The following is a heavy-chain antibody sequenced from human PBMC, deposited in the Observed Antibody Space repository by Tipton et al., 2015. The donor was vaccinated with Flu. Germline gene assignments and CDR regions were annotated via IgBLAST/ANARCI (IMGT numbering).Heavy chain of an antibody. Sequence: TLSLTCSVSDGSISSSSHYWGWIRQSPGRGLEWVGSIYYTGYPYHNPSLKSRLAMSIDTSKIQFSLRLGSMTAADTAVYYCAKVKFGWVESWAQGILVTVSS. CDR1: DGSISSSSHY. D-gene: IGHD3-16*01. CDR3: AKVKFGWVES. V-gene: IGHV4-39*07. CDR2: IYYTGYP. J-gene: IGHJ5*01.